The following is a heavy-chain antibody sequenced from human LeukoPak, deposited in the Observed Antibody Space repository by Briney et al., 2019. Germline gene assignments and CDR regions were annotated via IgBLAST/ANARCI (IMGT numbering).Heavy chain of an antibody. Sequence: PGGSLRLSCAASGFTFSSYGMHWVRQAPGKGLEWVAFIRYDGSNKYYADSVKGRFTISRDNSKNTLYLQMNSLRAEDTAVYYCARDGYGDSYWYFDLWGRGTLVTVSS. D-gene: IGHD4-17*01. CDR2: IRYDGSNK. CDR3: ARDGYGDSYWYFDL. CDR1: GFTFSSYG. V-gene: IGHV3-30*02. J-gene: IGHJ2*01.